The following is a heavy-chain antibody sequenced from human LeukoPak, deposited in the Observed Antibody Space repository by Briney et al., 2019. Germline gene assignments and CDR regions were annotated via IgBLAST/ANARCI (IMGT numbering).Heavy chain of an antibody. J-gene: IGHJ4*02. Sequence: GGSLRLSCAASGFIVSGDFMSWVRQAPGKGLEWVSVIYSDGSTYYADSVKGRFTISRDSSKNTLDLQMTGLRAEDTAVYYCARERGRGRDSPWFDYWGQGTLVTVSS. V-gene: IGHV3-53*01. CDR1: GFIVSGDF. CDR2: IYSDGST. CDR3: ARERGRGRDSPWFDY. D-gene: IGHD1-26*01.